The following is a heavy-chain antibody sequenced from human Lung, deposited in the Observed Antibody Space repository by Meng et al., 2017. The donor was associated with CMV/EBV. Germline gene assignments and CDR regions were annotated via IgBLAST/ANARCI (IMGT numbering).Heavy chain of an antibody. J-gene: IGHJ1*01. CDR1: GDSITNHNW. V-gene: IGHV4-4*02. CDR2: IPHRGSS. CDR3: LRRSGGSV. D-gene: IGHD3-10*01. Sequence: QGQWRESGPALVKPSGTLSLTCAVSGDSITNHNWWAWVRQPPGKGLEWIGEIPHRGSSAYNPSLKSRVSMSIDKSKNQFSLKLTSVTAADTAVYHCLRRSGGSVWGQGTLVTVSS.